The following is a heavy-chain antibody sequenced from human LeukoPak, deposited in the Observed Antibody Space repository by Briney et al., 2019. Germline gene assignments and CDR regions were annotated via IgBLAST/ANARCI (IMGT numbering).Heavy chain of an antibody. CDR2: IYHSGIT. CDR1: GVSISSSNW. V-gene: IGHV4-4*02. D-gene: IGHD6-19*01. CDR3: ARGYSSGWYVFDY. Sequence: SETLSLTCTVSGVSISSSNWWRWVRPPPGKGLEGIGEIYHSGITNYNPSLKSRVTISVDKSKNQSSLKLSSVTAAETAVYYCARGYSSGWYVFDYWGRGPVVLVSA. J-gene: IGHJ4*02.